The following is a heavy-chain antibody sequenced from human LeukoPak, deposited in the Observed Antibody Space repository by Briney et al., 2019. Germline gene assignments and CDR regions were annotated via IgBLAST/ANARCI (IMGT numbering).Heavy chain of an antibody. D-gene: IGHD4-17*01. J-gene: IGHJ4*02. CDR3: AKRRTTVISLDQ. Sequence: GGSLRLSCAASGFTFTDYAITWVCQAPGKGLEWVSAVSTSGGSTYYADSVKGRFTISRDNSKNTLYLQMNSLRAEDTAVYYCAKRRTTVISLDQWGQGTLVTVSS. V-gene: IGHV3-23*01. CDR2: VSTSGGST. CDR1: GFTFTDYA.